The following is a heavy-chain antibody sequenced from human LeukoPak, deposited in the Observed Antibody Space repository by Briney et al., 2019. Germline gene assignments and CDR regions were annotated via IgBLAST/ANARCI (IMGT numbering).Heavy chain of an antibody. J-gene: IGHJ4*02. Sequence: GGSLRLSCAASGFTFSTYSMNWVRQAPGKGLEWVSAISGSGGSTYYADSVKGRFTISRDNSKNTLYLQMNSLRAEDTAVYYCAKYYGPFDYWGQGTLVTVSS. CDR3: AKYYGPFDY. V-gene: IGHV3-23*01. CDR1: GFTFSTYS. CDR2: ISGSGGST. D-gene: IGHD3-10*01.